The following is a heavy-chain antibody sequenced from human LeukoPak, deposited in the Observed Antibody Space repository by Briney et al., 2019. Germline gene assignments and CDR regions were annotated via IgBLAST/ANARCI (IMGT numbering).Heavy chain of an antibody. V-gene: IGHV3-21*01. J-gene: IGHJ4*02. CDR3: ARGRSYYYDSSGYAY. D-gene: IGHD3-22*01. CDR2: ISSSRNYI. CDR1: GFTFSTYS. Sequence: PGGSLRLSCAASGFTFSTYSMNWVRQAPGKGLEWVSSISSSRNYIYYADSVKGRFTISRDNANNSLYLQMNSLRDEDTAVYFCARGRSYYYDSSGYAYWGQGTLVTVSS.